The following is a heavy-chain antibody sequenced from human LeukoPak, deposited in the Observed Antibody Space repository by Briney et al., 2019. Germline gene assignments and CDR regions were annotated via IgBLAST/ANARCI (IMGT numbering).Heavy chain of an antibody. Sequence: SGGSLRLSCAASGFTFSSYWMSWVRQAPGKGLEWVANIKQDGSEKYYVDSVKGRFTISRDNAKNSLYLQMNSLRAEDTAVYYCARGGDHPTYLFQYMDVWGKGTPVTVSS. CDR1: GFTFSSYW. D-gene: IGHD3-16*01. J-gene: IGHJ6*03. CDR2: IKQDGSEK. CDR3: ARGGDHPTYLFQYMDV. V-gene: IGHV3-7*01.